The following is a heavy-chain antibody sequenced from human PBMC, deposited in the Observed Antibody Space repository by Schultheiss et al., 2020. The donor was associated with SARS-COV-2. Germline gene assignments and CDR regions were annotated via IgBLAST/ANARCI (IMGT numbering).Heavy chain of an antibody. CDR1: GFTLSNYW. CDR3: ARDPKAVAGFNYLDD. V-gene: IGHV3-74*01. Sequence: GGSLRLSCAGSGFTLSNYWMHWVRQAPGKGLVWVSRIKTDGSATTYADSVKGRFTISRDNSKNTLYLQMNSLRAEDTAVYYCARDPKAVAGFNYLDDWGQGTLVTVSS. J-gene: IGHJ4*02. CDR2: IKTDGSAT. D-gene: IGHD6-19*01.